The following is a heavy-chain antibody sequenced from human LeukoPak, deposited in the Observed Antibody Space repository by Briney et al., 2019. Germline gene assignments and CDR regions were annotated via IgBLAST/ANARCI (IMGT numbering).Heavy chain of an antibody. CDR2: IYTSEST. Sequence: SETLSLTCTVSGGSISSYYWSWIRQPAGKGLEWIGRIYTSESTNYNPSLKSRVTMSVDTSKNQFSLKLSSVTAADTAVYYCARDMSSGWYNWFDPWGQGTLVTVSS. CDR1: GGSISSYY. D-gene: IGHD6-19*01. CDR3: ARDMSSGWYNWFDP. V-gene: IGHV4-4*07. J-gene: IGHJ5*02.